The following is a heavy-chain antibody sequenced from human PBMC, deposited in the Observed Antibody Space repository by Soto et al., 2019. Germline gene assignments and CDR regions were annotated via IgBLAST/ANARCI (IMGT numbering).Heavy chain of an antibody. J-gene: IGHJ4*02. Sequence: GGSLRLSCAASGFTFSNAWMNWVRQAPGKGLEWVGRIKSKTDGGTTDYAAPVKGRFTISRDDSKNTLYLQMNSLKTEDTAVYYCTTLTYYYDSSGSNRFPLDYWGQGTLVTVSS. CDR2: IKSKTDGGTT. V-gene: IGHV3-15*07. CDR3: TTLTYYYDSSGSNRFPLDY. D-gene: IGHD3-22*01. CDR1: GFTFSNAW.